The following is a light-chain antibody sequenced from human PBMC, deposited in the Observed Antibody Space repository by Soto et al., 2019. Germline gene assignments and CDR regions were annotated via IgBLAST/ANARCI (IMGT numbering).Light chain of an antibody. Sequence: EIVLTQSPGTLSLSPGDRATLSCRASQIISGSYLAWYQQKPGQAPRLLFYSASSRATGIPDRFSGSGSGTDFTLTISRLEPEDFAVYYCQQYGRSRTFGQGTKVEIK. CDR2: SAS. CDR3: QQYGRSRT. J-gene: IGKJ1*01. CDR1: QIISGSY. V-gene: IGKV3-20*01.